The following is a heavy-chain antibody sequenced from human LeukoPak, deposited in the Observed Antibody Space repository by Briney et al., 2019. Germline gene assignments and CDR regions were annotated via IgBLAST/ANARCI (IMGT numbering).Heavy chain of an antibody. CDR1: GGTFSSYA. J-gene: IGHJ4*02. CDR2: IIPIFGTA. CDR3: AGHIEENVYYYDSSGYYYSDY. Sequence: SVKVSCKASGGTFSSYAISWVRQAPGQGLEWMGRIIPIFGTANYAQTFQGRVTITTDESTSSAYMELSSLRSEDTAVYYCAGHIEENVYYYDSSGYYYSDYWGQGTLGTVSS. V-gene: IGHV1-69*05. D-gene: IGHD3-22*01.